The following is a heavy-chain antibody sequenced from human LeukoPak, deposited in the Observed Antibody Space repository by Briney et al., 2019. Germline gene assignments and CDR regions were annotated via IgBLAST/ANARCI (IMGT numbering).Heavy chain of an antibody. V-gene: IGHV3-11*01. CDR1: GFTFSDYY. CDR3: ARGTMASDF. CDR2: ISISGTTT. J-gene: IGHJ4*02. D-gene: IGHD3-10*01. Sequence: AGGSLRLSCAASGFTFSDYYMTWIRQTPGKELEWVSYISISGTTTFYVDSVKGRFTISRDNTKNSLYLQLNSLRAEDTAMYYCARGTMASDFWGQGTLVTVSS.